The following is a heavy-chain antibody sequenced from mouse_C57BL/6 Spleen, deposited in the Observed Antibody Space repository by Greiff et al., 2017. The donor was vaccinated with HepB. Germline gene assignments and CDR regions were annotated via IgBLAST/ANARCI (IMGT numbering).Heavy chain of an antibody. CDR2: IDPETGGT. J-gene: IGHJ4*01. D-gene: IGHD2-4*01. V-gene: IGHV1-15*01. CDR1: GYTFTDYE. Sequence: VQLQQSGAELVRPGASVTLSCKASGYTFTDYEMHWVKQTPVHGLEWIGAIDPETGGTAYNQKFKGKAILTADKSSSTAYMELRSLTSEDSAVYYCTRDYDYYAMDYLGQGTSVTVAS. CDR3: TRDYDYYAMDY.